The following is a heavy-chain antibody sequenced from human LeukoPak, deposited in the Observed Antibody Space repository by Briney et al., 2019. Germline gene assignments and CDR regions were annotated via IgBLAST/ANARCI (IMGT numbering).Heavy chain of an antibody. CDR2: IYTSGST. V-gene: IGHV4-61*02. Sequence: PSETLSLTCTVSGGSISSGSYYWSWIRQPAGKGLESIGRIYTSGSTNYNPSLKSRVTISVDTSKNQFSLKLSSVTAADTAVYYCAREGIVVVPAAIKNWFDPWGQGTLVTVSS. D-gene: IGHD2-2*02. CDR1: GGSISSGSYY. J-gene: IGHJ5*02. CDR3: AREGIVVVPAAIKNWFDP.